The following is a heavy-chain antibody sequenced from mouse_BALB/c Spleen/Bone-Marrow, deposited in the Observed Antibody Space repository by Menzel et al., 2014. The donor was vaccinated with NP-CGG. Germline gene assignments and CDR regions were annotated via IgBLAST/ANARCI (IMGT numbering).Heavy chain of an antibody. V-gene: IGHV5-6-5*01. CDR1: GFTFSSYA. Sequence: EVQGVESGGGLVKPGGSLKVSCAASGFTFSSYAMSWVRQTPEKRLEWVASISSGSSTYYPDSVKGRFTISRDNARNILYLQMSSLRSEDTAMYYCARGRTRGYTMDYWGQGTSVTVSS. CDR2: ISSGSST. CDR3: ARGRTRGYTMDY. J-gene: IGHJ4*01.